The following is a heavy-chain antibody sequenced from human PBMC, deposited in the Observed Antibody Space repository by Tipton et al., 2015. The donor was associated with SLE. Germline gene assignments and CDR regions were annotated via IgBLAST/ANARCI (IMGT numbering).Heavy chain of an antibody. CDR2: IYYTGTT. D-gene: IGHD6-6*01. CDR3: ARLGVFRPY. CDR1: GGSISSTYYY. V-gene: IGHV4-39*01. J-gene: IGHJ4*02. Sequence: LRLSCTVSGGSISSTYYYWGWIRQPPGKGLEWIGNIYYTGTTSHNPSLKSRVTISVDTSKNQFSLKLSSVTAADTAIYYCARLGVFRPYWGQGVQVTVSS.